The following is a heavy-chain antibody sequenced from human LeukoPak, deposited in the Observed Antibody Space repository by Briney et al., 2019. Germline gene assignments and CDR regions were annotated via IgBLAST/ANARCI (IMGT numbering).Heavy chain of an antibody. CDR3: ASGDYCSGGSCTSYYMDV. J-gene: IGHJ6*03. D-gene: IGHD2-15*01. V-gene: IGHV1-69*05. CDR1: GGTFSSYA. Sequence: SVKVPCKASGGTFSSYAIIWVRQAPGQGLEWMGGIIPIFGTANYAQKFQGRVTITTDESTSTAYMELSSLRSEDTAVYSCASGDYCSGGSCTSYYMDVWGKGTTVTVSS. CDR2: IIPIFGTA.